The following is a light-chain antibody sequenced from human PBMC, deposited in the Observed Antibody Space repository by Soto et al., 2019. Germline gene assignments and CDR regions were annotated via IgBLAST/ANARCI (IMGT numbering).Light chain of an antibody. CDR2: DVA. V-gene: IGLV2-11*01. J-gene: IGLJ1*01. CDR1: SSDVGSYNF. CDR3: CTFAGRYSYV. Sequence: QSALTQPRSVSGSPGQSVTISCTGTSSDVGSYNFVSWHQQHPGKAPKLMIYDVAKRPSGAPDRFSGSKSGNTASLTISGLQAEDEADYYCCTFAGRYSYVFGSGTKVTVL.